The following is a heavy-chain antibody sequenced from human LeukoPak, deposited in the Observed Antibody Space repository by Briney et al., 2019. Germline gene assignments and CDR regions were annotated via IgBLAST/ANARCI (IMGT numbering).Heavy chain of an antibody. J-gene: IGHJ6*02. CDR3: AREDPQTRVPEGMDV. D-gene: IGHD4/OR15-4a*01. CDR1: GGSTSNYY. V-gene: IGHV4-59*01. CDR2: MYYSGST. Sequence: SETLSLTCTVSGGSTSNYYWSWIRQPPGKALEWIGYMYYSGSTNYNPSLKSRVTISVDTSKNQFSLQLRSVTAADTAVYYCAREDPQTRVPEGMDVWGQGTTVTVSS.